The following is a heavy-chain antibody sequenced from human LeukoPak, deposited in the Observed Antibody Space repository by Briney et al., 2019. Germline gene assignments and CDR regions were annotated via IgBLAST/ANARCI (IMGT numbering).Heavy chain of an antibody. V-gene: IGHV1-18*01. J-gene: IGHJ5*02. Sequence: ASVNVSCKASGYTFTSYGISWVRQAPGQGLEWMGWISAYNGNTNYAQKLQGRVTMTTDTSTSTAYMELRSLRSDDPAAYYCARASPRSYYDFWSGSCRFDHWGQGTLVTVSS. CDR2: ISAYNGNT. D-gene: IGHD3-3*01. CDR1: GYTFTSYG. CDR3: ARASPRSYYDFWSGSCRFDH.